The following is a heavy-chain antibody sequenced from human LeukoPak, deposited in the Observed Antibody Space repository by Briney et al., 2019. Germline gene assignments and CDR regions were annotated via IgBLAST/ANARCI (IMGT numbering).Heavy chain of an antibody. Sequence: ASVKVSCKASGYTFTSYGMSWVRQAAGQGLEGMGWISAYNGNTNYAQKLQGRGTMTTDTSTRTAYMELRSLRSDDTAVYYCARAGGSDYAYWGQGTLVTVSS. V-gene: IGHV1-18*01. CDR3: ARAGGSDYAY. J-gene: IGHJ4*02. CDR2: ISAYNGNT. D-gene: IGHD1-26*01. CDR1: GYTFTSYG.